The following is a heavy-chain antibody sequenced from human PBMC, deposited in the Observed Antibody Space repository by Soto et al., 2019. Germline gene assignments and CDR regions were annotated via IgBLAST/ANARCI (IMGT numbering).Heavy chain of an antibody. D-gene: IGHD1-7*01. CDR3: AKVGTTWKANDAFDI. J-gene: IGHJ3*02. CDR1: GFTFSSYG. V-gene: IGHV3-30*18. CDR2: ISYDGSNK. Sequence: QVQLVESGGGVVQPGRSLRLSCAASGFTFSSYGMHWVRQAPGKGLEWVAVISYDGSNKYYADSVKGRFTISRDNTKNTLYLQMNSLRAEDTAVYYCAKVGTTWKANDAFDIWGQGTMVTVSS.